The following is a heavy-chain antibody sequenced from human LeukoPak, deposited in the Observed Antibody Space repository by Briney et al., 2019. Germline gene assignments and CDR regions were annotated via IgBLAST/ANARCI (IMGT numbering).Heavy chain of an antibody. CDR3: ARESHVDTAIVKAGYYFDY. CDR2: ISSNGGST. Sequence: GGSLRLSCAASGFTFSSYAMHWVRQAPGKGLEYVSAISSNGGSTYYANSVKGRFTISRDNSKNTLYLQMGSLRAEDMAVYYCARESHVDTAIVKAGYYFDYLGQGTLVTVSS. CDR1: GFTFSSYA. D-gene: IGHD5-18*01. J-gene: IGHJ4*02. V-gene: IGHV3-64*01.